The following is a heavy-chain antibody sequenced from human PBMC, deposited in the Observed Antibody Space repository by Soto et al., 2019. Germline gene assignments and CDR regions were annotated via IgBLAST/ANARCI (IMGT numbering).Heavy chain of an antibody. CDR1: GGSISSYY. D-gene: IGHD6-25*01. CDR2: IYYSGST. CDR3: ARWGSGGAFDY. Sequence: SETLSLTCTVSGGSISSYYWSWIRQPPGKGLEWIGYIYYSGSTNYNPSLKSRVTISVDTSKNQFSLKLSSVTAADTAVYYCARWGSGGAFDYWGQGTLVTVSS. V-gene: IGHV4-59*01. J-gene: IGHJ4*02.